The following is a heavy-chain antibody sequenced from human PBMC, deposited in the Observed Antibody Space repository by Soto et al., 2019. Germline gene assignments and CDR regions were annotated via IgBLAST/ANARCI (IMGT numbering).Heavy chain of an antibody. CDR2: ISYDGSNK. J-gene: IGHJ5*02. CDR1: GFTFSSYG. Sequence: GGSLRLSCAASGFTFSSYGMHWVRQAPGKGLRWVAVISYDGSNKYYADSVKGRFTISRDNSKNTLYLQMNSLRAEDTAVYYCSKDSLIVVVPAAVSWFDPWGQGTLVTVSS. D-gene: IGHD2-2*01. CDR3: SKDSLIVVVPAAVSWFDP. V-gene: IGHV3-30*18.